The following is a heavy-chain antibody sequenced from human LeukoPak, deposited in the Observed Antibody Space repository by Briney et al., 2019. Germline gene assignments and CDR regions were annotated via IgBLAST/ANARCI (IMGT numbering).Heavy chain of an antibody. V-gene: IGHV3-21*01. D-gene: IGHD1-26*01. CDR1: GFTFGSYN. CDR3: ARDPYSGSYGNYYYYFMDV. CDR2: ITSGSSYR. J-gene: IGHJ6*03. Sequence: PGGSLRLSCAASGFTFGSYNMNWVRQAPGKGLEWVSSITSGSSYRFYADSVKGRFTISRDNAKNSLYLQMNSLRAEDTAVYYCARDPYSGSYGNYYYYFMDVRGKGTTVTISS.